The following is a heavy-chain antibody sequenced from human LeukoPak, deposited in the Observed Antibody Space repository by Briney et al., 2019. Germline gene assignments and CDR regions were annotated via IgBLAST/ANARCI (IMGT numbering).Heavy chain of an antibody. V-gene: IGHV3-23*01. D-gene: IGHD2/OR15-2a*01. CDR1: GFNFKNYA. J-gene: IGHJ4*02. CDR2: ISGGGDAT. Sequence: GGSLRLSCAASGFNFKNYAMSWVRQAPGMRLEWVSSISGGGDATKYADSVKGRFTISRDNSKNTLYLQMNSLRAEDTAVYYCAKDRRFLPGYFDYWGQGTLVTVSS. CDR3: AKDRRFLPGYFDY.